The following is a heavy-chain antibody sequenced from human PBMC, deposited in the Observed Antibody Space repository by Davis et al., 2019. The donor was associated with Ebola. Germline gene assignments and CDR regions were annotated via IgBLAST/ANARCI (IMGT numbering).Heavy chain of an antibody. CDR2: INPNSGGT. CDR1: GYTFTGYY. D-gene: IGHD7-27*01. J-gene: IGHJ4*02. CDR3: ARDGSTSDQKSGELDY. V-gene: IGHV1-2*02. Sequence: AASVKVSCKASGYTFTGYYMHWVRQAPGQGLEWMGWINPNSGGTNYAQKFQGRVTMTRDTSITTAYMELSRLRSDDTAVYYCARDGSTSDQKSGELDYWGQGPLVTVSS.